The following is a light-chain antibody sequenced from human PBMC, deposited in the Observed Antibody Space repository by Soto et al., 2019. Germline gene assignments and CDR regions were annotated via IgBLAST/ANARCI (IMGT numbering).Light chain of an antibody. CDR2: AAS. CDR1: QSISSY. J-gene: IGKJ1*01. V-gene: IGKV1-39*01. Sequence: DIQMTQSPSSLSASVGDRVTITCRASQSISSYLNWYQQKPGKAPKLLIYAASSLQSGVPSRFSGSASGTDFTLTISSLQPEDFATYYCQQSYSTLWTLGQGTKVDIK. CDR3: QQSYSTLWT.